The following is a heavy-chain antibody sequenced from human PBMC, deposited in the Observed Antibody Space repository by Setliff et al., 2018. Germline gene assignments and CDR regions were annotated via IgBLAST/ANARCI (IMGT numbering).Heavy chain of an antibody. CDR1: GGSISSHY. CDR2: IYYSGST. V-gene: IGHV4-59*11. Sequence: SETLSLTCTVSGGSISSHYWSWIRQPRKGLEWIGYIYYSGSTNYNPSLKSRVTISVDTSKNQFSLKLSSVTAADTAVYFCATGDFYYYMVVWGKGTTVTVSS. CDR3: ATGDFYYYMVV. J-gene: IGHJ6*03.